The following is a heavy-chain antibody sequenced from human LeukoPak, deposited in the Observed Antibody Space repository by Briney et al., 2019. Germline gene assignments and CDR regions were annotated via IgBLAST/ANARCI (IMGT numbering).Heavy chain of an antibody. CDR3: AIAAAGPPPYYYYYMDV. V-gene: IGHV1-69*05. J-gene: IGHJ6*03. Sequence: SVKVSCKASGGTFSSYAISWVRQAPGQGLEWMGGIIPIFGTANYAQKFQGRVTITTDESTSTAYMELSGLRSEDTAVYYCAIAAAGPPPYYYYYMDVWGKGTTVTVSS. CDR2: IIPIFGTA. CDR1: GGTFSSYA. D-gene: IGHD6-13*01.